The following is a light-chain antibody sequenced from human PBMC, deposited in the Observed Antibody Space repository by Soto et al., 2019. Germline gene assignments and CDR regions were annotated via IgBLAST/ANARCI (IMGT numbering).Light chain of an antibody. CDR3: QQRSNWPPGPLT. CDR1: QSVSSY. V-gene: IGKV3-11*01. CDR2: DAS. J-gene: IGKJ4*01. Sequence: EIVLTQSPSTLSLSPGERATLHCRASQSVSSYLAWYQQKPGQAPRLLIYDASNRATGIPARFSGSGSGTDFTLTISSLEPEDFAVYYCQQRSNWPPGPLTFGGGTKVDIK.